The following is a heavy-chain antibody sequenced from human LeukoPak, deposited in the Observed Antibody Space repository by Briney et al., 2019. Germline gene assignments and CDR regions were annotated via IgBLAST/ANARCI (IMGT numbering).Heavy chain of an antibody. CDR2: ISWNSGSI. CDR3: AKDIQYTVTTSWSYFDY. Sequence: PGGSLRLSCAASGFTFDDYAMHWVRQAPGKGLEWVACISWNSGSIGYADSVKGRFTISRDNAKHSLYLQMSSLRAEDTALYYCAKDIQYTVTTSWSYFDYWGQGTRVTVSS. CDR1: GFTFDDYA. D-gene: IGHD4-17*01. J-gene: IGHJ4*02. V-gene: IGHV3-9*01.